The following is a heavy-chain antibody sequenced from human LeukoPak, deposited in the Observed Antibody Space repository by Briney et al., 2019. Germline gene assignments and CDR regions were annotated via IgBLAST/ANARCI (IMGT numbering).Heavy chain of an antibody. CDR3: ARGVYGSGSSFDY. Sequence: GGSLRLSCAASGFTVSSNYMSWVRQARGKGLEWVPVIYSSGSTYYADSVRGRFTISRDNSKNTLYLQMNSLRAEDTAVYYCARGVYGSGSSFDYWGQGTLVTVSS. V-gene: IGHV3-66*01. J-gene: IGHJ4*02. CDR1: GFTVSSNY. D-gene: IGHD3-10*01. CDR2: IYSSGST.